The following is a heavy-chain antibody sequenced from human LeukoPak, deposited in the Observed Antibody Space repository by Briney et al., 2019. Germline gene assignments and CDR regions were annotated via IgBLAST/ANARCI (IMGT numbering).Heavy chain of an antibody. CDR3: ARARYTNSWYAVDI. Sequence: PSETLSLTCTVSGGSISSSSYYWGWIRQPPGKGLEWIGSIYYSGSTYYNPSLKSRVTISVDTSKNQLSLKLSSVTAADTAMYYCARARYTNSWYAVDIWGQGTMVTVSS. V-gene: IGHV4-39*01. CDR1: GGSISSSSYY. CDR2: IYYSGST. J-gene: IGHJ3*02. D-gene: IGHD6-13*01.